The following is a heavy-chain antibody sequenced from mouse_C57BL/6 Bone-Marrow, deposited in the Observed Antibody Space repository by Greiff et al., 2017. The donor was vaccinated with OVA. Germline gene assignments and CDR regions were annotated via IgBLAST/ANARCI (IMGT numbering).Heavy chain of an antibody. CDR2: ISPRSGNT. V-gene: IGHV1-81*01. CDR1: GYTFTSYG. Sequence: QVQLQQSGAELARPGASVKLSCKASGYTFTSYGISWVKQRTGQGLEWIGEISPRSGNTYYHEKFKGTATLTADKSSSTAYMELRSLTAEDSAVYFCARYNYGNYWGQGTTRTVSS. D-gene: IGHD1-1*01. J-gene: IGHJ2*01. CDR3: ARYNYGNY.